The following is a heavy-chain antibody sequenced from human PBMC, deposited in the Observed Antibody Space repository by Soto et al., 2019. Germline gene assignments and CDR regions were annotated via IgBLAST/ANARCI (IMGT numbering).Heavy chain of an antibody. Sequence: GGSLRLSCAASGFPFSNHAMTWVRQAPGKGLEWVSTTGLNGRTTYYADSVKGRFTVSRDNSKNTLDLHMSSLRAEDTAVYYCATVHSTSRSFDYWGQGTLVTVSS. D-gene: IGHD6-6*01. CDR3: ATVHSTSRSFDY. J-gene: IGHJ4*02. V-gene: IGHV3-23*01. CDR1: GFPFSNHA. CDR2: TGLNGRTT.